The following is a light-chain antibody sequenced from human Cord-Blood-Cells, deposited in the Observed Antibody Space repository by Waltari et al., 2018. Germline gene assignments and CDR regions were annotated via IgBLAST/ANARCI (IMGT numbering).Light chain of an antibody. J-gene: IGLJ3*02. CDR3: SSYTSSSTWV. V-gene: IGLV2-14*01. CDR1: GSDVGGYNY. Sequence: QSALTQPASVSGSPGQSITISCTGTGSDVGGYNYVSWYQQHPGQAPKLMIYDVSKRPSGVSNRFSGSKSGNTASLTISGLQAEDEADYYCSSYTSSSTWVFGGGTKLTVL. CDR2: DVS.